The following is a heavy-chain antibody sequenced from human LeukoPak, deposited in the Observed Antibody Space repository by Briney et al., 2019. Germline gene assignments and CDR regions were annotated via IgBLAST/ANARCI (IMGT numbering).Heavy chain of an antibody. CDR3: AKDRYYDFWSGYGDDFDY. D-gene: IGHD3-3*01. CDR2: ISGSGGST. J-gene: IGHJ4*02. Sequence: GGSLRLSCAASGFTFSSYAMSWVRQAPGKGLEWVSAISGSGGSTYYADSVKGRFTISRDNSENTLYLQMNSLRAEDTAVYYCAKDRYYDFWSGYGDDFDYWGQGTLVTVSS. V-gene: IGHV3-23*01. CDR1: GFTFSSYA.